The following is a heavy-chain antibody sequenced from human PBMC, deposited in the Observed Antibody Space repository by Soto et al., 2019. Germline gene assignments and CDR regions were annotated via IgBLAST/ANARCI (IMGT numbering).Heavy chain of an antibody. CDR1: GGSFSGYY. CDR2: INHSGST. D-gene: IGHD3-22*01. J-gene: IGHJ6*02. V-gene: IGHV4-34*01. CDR3: ARDGRMGYDSSGYYHDYYGMDL. Sequence: LSLTCAVYGGSFSGYYWSWIRQPPGKGLEWIGEINHSGSTNYNPSLKSRVTISVDTSKNQFSLKLSSVTAADTAVYYCARDGRMGYDSSGYYHDYYGMDLWRQGTTVPVSS.